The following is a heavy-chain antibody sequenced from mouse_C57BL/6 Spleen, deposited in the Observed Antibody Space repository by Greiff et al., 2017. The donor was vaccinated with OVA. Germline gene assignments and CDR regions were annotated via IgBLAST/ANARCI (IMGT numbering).Heavy chain of an antibody. Sequence: QVQLQQPGAELVMPGASVKLSCKASGYTFTSYWMHWVKQRPGQGLEWIGEIDPSDSYTNYNQKFKGKSTLTVDKSSSTAYMQLKSLTSEDSAVYYCARSIKRDYAMDYWGQGTSVTVSS. J-gene: IGHJ4*01. V-gene: IGHV1-69*01. CDR2: IDPSDSYT. CDR3: ARSIKRDYAMDY. D-gene: IGHD1-1*01. CDR1: GYTFTSYW.